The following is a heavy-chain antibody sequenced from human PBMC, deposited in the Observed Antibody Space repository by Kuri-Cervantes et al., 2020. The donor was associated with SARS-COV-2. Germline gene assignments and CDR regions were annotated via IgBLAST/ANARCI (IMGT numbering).Heavy chain of an antibody. J-gene: IGHJ5*02. CDR3: ARELGLTTVNWFDP. CDR2: IYYSGST. V-gene: IGHV4-59*01. D-gene: IGHD4-17*01. Sequence: SETLSPTCTVSDRSISSYYWSWIRQPPGKGLEWIGYIYYSGSTNYNPSLKSRVTISVDTSKNQFSLKLSSVTAADTAVYYCARELGLTTVNWFDPWGQGTLVTVSS. CDR1: DRSISSYY.